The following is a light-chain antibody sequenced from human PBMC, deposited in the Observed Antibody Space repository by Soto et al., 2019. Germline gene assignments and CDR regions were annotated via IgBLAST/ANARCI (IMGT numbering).Light chain of an antibody. CDR3: QSYDSSLSEGV. J-gene: IGLJ2*01. V-gene: IGLV1-40*01. Sequence: QSVLTQPPSVSGAPGQRVTISCTGSSSNIGAGYDVHWYQQLPGTAPKLLIYGNSNRPSGVPDRFSGSKSGTSASLAITGLQAGDEADYYCQSYDSSLSEGVFGGGTKLTVL. CDR1: SSNIGAGYD. CDR2: GNS.